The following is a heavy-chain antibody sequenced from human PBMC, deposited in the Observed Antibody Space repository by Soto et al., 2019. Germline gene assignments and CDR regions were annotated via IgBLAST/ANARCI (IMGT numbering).Heavy chain of an antibody. J-gene: IGHJ3*02. V-gene: IGHV4-34*01. CDR2: INHSGST. D-gene: IGHD5-12*01. CDR3: ARGGPEPGGYNYRAFDI. CDR1: GGSFSGYY. Sequence: SETLSLTCAVYGGSFSGYYWSWIRQPPGKGLEWIGEINHSGSTNYNPSLKSRVTISVDTSKNQFSLKLSSVTAADTAVYYCARGGPEPGGYNYRAFDIWGQGTMVTVSS.